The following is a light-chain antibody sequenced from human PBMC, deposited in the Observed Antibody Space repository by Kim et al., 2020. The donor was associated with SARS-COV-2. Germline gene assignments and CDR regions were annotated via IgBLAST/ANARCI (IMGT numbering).Light chain of an antibody. J-gene: IGLJ3*02. CDR1: NIGSKN. CDR2: RDS. CDR3: QVWDSSTWV. Sequence: SVALGHTARITGGGNNIGSKNVHWYQQKPGQAPVLVIYRDSNRPSGIPERFSGSNSGNTATLTISRAQAGDEADYYCQVWDSSTWVFGGGTKLTVL. V-gene: IGLV3-9*01.